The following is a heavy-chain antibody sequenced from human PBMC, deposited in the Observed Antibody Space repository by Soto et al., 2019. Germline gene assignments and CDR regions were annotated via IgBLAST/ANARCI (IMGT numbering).Heavy chain of an antibody. D-gene: IGHD2-15*01. Sequence: GASVKISCKAAGYTFTRYTMNWGRQAPGQRLEWMGWINPDNGNTKSSQKFQDRVIITRDTSASTAYMDLSSLRYEDTAVYYCARGIVTEQLDPWGYGSLVPVSS. J-gene: IGHJ5*02. CDR3: ARGIVTEQLDP. V-gene: IGHV1-3*01. CDR1: GYTFTRYT. CDR2: INPDNGNT.